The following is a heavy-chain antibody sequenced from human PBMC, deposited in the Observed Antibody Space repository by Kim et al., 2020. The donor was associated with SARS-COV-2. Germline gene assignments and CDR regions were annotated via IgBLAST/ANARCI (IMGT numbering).Heavy chain of an antibody. CDR1: GGSISSGGYY. D-gene: IGHD5-12*01. J-gene: IGHJ4*02. CDR2: IYYSGST. Sequence: SETLSLTCTVSGGSISSGGYYWSWIRQHPGKGLEWIGYIYYSGSTYYNPSLKSRVTISVDTSKNQFSLKLSSVTAADTAVYYCARGAESGYSLYWGQGTLVTVSS. V-gene: IGHV4-31*03. CDR3: ARGAESGYSLY.